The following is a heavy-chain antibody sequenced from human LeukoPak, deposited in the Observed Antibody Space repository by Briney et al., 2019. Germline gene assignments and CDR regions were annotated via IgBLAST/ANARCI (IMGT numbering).Heavy chain of an antibody. CDR1: GFIFSDYD. CDR3: ARGAASGGYNY. CDR2: ITSNGGRT. J-gene: IGHJ4*02. Sequence: GGSLRLSCAASGFIFSDYDVHWVRQAPGKGLEFVSAITSNGGRTFYANSVKGRFTISRDNSKNALYLQMDSLRADDMAVYYCARGAASGGYNYWGQGALVTVSS. V-gene: IGHV3-64*01. D-gene: IGHD3-10*01.